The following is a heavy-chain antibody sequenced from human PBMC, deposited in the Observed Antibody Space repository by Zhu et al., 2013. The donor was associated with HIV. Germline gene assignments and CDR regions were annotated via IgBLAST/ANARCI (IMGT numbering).Heavy chain of an antibody. Sequence: QVQLVQSGAEVKKPGSSVKVSCKASGGTFGNYGLHWVRQAPGQGLEWMGGIVPVFDATHYAQKFQGRVTITADESTSTAYMELSSLRSEDTAVYYCARETVRTRRPYYYYGMDVWGQGTTVTVSS. V-gene: IGHV1-69*01. CDR3: ARETVRTRRPYYYYGMDV. D-gene: IGHD1-1*01. CDR1: GGTFGNYG. CDR2: IVPVFDAT. J-gene: IGHJ6*02.